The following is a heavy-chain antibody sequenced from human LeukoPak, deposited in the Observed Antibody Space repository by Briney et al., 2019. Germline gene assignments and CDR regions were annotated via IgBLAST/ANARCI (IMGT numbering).Heavy chain of an antibody. J-gene: IGHJ5*02. V-gene: IGHV4-30-4*07. Sequence: PSETLSLTCAVSGGSISSGGYSWSWIRQPPGKGLEWIGYIYYSGSTYYNPSLKSRVTISVDTSKNQFSLKLSSVIAADTAVYYCARVERQLWLRYPSYWFDPWGQGTLVTVSS. D-gene: IGHD5-18*01. CDR1: GGSISSGGYS. CDR2: IYYSGST. CDR3: ARVERQLWLRYPSYWFDP.